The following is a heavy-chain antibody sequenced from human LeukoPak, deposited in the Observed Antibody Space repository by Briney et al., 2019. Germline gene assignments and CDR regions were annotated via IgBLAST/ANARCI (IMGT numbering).Heavy chain of an antibody. D-gene: IGHD6-19*01. CDR1: GFTFSGYA. Sequence: GGSLRLSCAASGFTFSGYAMSWVRQAPGKGLEWVSAISGSGGSTYYADSVKGRFTISRDNSKNTLYLQMNSLRAEDTAVYYCAKVNASAVAGTRRYYYYYYMDVWGKGTTVTVSS. CDR3: AKVNASAVAGTRRYYYYYYMDV. V-gene: IGHV3-23*01. J-gene: IGHJ6*03. CDR2: ISGSGGST.